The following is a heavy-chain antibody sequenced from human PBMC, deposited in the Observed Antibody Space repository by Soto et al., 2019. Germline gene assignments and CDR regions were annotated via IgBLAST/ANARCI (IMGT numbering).Heavy chain of an antibody. V-gene: IGHV3-30*18. D-gene: IGHD6-19*01. CDR3: AKPRSSLQWPPFDP. CDR1: GFRFSSYS. CDR2: ISSDGRSS. Sequence: QVKLVESGGGVVQSGGSRRLSCEASGFRFSSYSIHWVRQAPGKGLEWVAVISSDGRSSDFADSVKGRFAISRDNSGKNTVDLQMNNLRPDDTAVYYCAKPRSSLQWPPFDPWGHGTLASVSS. J-gene: IGHJ5*02.